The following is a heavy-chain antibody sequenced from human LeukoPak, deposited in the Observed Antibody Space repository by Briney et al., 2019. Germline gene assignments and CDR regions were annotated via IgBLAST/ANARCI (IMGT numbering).Heavy chain of an antibody. Sequence: GGSLRLSCAASGFTFDIFDMTWVRQAPGKGLEWVSALSGSGISTYYADSVKGRFIISRDNSNNTPYLQMNSLRAEDTALYYCAKLSRGYTDYDPYDYWGQGTLVTVSS. CDR2: LSGSGIST. CDR1: GFTFDIFD. D-gene: IGHD4-17*01. CDR3: AKLSRGYTDYDPYDY. V-gene: IGHV3-23*01. J-gene: IGHJ4*02.